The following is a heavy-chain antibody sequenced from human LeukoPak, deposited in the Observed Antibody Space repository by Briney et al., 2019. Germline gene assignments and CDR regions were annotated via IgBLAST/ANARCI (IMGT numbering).Heavy chain of an antibody. D-gene: IGHD2-2*01. CDR3: ARDYCSSTSCLFDY. Sequence: GGSLRLSCAASGFTVSSNYMSWVRQAPGKGLEWVSVIYSSSTYIYYADSVKGRFTISRDNSKNTLYLQMNSLRSDDTAVYYCARDYCSSTSCLFDYWGQGTLVTVSS. J-gene: IGHJ4*02. CDR2: IYSSSTYI. CDR1: GFTVSSNY. V-gene: IGHV3-53*05.